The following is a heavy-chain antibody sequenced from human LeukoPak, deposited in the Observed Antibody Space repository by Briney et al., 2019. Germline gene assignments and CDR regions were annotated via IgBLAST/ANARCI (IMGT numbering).Heavy chain of an antibody. J-gene: IGHJ4*02. CDR2: LLTDGTT. D-gene: IGHD6-19*01. CDR1: GFTVSSNH. CDR3: ARDLHIIGWHALFDF. V-gene: IGHV3-53*01. Sequence: GGSLRLSCAASGFTVSSNHMSWARQAPGKGLEWVSVLLTDGTTYYADSVKGRFTISRDNSKNTLFLQMNSLRADDTAVYYCARDLHIIGWHALFDFWGQGALVTVSS.